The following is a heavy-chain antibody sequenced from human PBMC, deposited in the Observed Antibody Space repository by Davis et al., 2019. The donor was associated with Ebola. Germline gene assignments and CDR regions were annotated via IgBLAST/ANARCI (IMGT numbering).Heavy chain of an antibody. CDR2: TYYSGST. CDR1: GGSISSSNW. CDR3: ATYSSSWPFDY. J-gene: IGHJ4*02. Sequence: MPSETLSLTCAVSGGSISSSNWWSWVRQPPGKGLEWIGYTYYSGSTNYNPSLKSRVTISVDTSKNQFSLKLSSVTAADTAVYYCATYSSSWPFDYWGQGTLVTVSS. V-gene: IGHV4-4*02. D-gene: IGHD6-13*01.